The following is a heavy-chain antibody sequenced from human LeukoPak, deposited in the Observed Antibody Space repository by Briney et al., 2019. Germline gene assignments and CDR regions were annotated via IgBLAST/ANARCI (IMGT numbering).Heavy chain of an antibody. V-gene: IGHV1-2*06. D-gene: IGHD2-21*02. J-gene: IGHJ4*02. CDR2: INPNSGGT. CDR3: ASAYCGGDCYSGPGDY. Sequence: WASLKVSCKASGYTFTGYYMHWVRQAPGQGLEWMGRINPNSGGTNYAQKFQGRVTMTRDTSISTAYMELSRLRSDDTAVYYCASAYCGGDCYSGPGDYWGQGTLVTVSS. CDR1: GYTFTGYY.